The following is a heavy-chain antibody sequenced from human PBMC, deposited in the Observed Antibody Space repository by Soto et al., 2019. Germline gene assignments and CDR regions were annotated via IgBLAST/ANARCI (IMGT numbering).Heavy chain of an antibody. V-gene: IGHV3-23*01. CDR3: AKSEEAAGTALFDI. CDR1: GYRVKNYA. CDR2: ISGRGGGT. J-gene: IGHJ5*02. Sequence: AACGYRVKNYAMNWVLQDQGKGLEWVSAISGRGGGTYYADSVKGRFTISRDNSKNTLYLQMNSLRAEDTAVYYCAKSEEAAGTALFDIWGQGILVT. D-gene: IGHD6-13*01.